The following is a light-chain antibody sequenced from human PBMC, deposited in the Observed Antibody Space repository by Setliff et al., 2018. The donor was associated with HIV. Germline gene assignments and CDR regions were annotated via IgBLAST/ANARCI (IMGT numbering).Light chain of an antibody. V-gene: IGLV2-14*01. CDR3: TSYTSSYTLV. Sequence: QSVLTQPASVSGSPGQSITISCTGTSSDVGGYNYVSWYQQHPGKAPNVMIYEVSNRPSGVSNRFSGSKSGNTASLTISGLQAEDEADYHCTSYTSSYTLVFGTGTKVTVL. CDR1: SSDVGGYNY. CDR2: EVS. J-gene: IGLJ1*01.